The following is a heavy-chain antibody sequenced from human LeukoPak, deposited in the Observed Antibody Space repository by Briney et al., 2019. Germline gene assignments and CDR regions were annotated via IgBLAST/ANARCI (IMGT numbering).Heavy chain of an antibody. CDR1: GFTFSSFG. Sequence: GGSLRLSRAASGFTFSSFGMHWVRQAPGKGLEWLAVIWYDGSNKYYADSVKGRFTISRDNSKNTLYLQMNSLRAEDTAVYYCARDHPDYWGQGTLVTVSS. CDR2: IWYDGSNK. V-gene: IGHV3-33*01. CDR3: ARDHPDY. J-gene: IGHJ4*02.